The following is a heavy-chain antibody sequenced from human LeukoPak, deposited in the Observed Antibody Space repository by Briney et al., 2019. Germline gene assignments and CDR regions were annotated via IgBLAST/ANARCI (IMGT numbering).Heavy chain of an antibody. D-gene: IGHD2-15*01. CDR3: AKDLVVVAASPDCYFDY. V-gene: IGHV3-23*01. Sequence: GGSLRLSCAASGFTFSDFYMSWIRQAPGKGLEWVSGINLSGTSTYYADAVKGRFTISRDNSKNTLYLQMNSLRAEDTAVYYCAKDLVVVAASPDCYFDYWGQGTLVTVSS. CDR2: INLSGTST. J-gene: IGHJ4*02. CDR1: GFTFSDFY.